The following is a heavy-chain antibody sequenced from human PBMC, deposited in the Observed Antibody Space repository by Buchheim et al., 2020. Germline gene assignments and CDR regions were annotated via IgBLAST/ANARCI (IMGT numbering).Heavy chain of an antibody. D-gene: IGHD2-15*01. CDR1: GYTFTSYY. V-gene: IGHV1-46*01. CDR2: INPSGGST. Sequence: QVQLVQSGAEVKKPGASVKVSCKASGYTFTSYYMHWVRQAPGQGLEWMGIINPSGGSTSYAQKFQGRVTMSRDTSTSPVYMELSSLRSEDTAVYYCARDACSGGSCYYYGMDVWGQGTT. CDR3: ARDACSGGSCYYYGMDV. J-gene: IGHJ6*02.